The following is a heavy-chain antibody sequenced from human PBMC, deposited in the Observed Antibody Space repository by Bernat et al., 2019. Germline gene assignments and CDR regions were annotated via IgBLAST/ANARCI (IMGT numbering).Heavy chain of an antibody. V-gene: IGHV4-30-2*01. CDR1: GSSISSGGYS. D-gene: IGHD3-10*01. CDR2: IYHSGST. CDR3: ARAPGQSKHYYFDY. J-gene: IGHJ4*02. Sequence: QLQLQESGSGLVKPSQTLSLTCAVSGSSISSGGYSWSWIRQPPGKGLEWIGYIYHSGSTYYNPSLKSRVTISVDRSKNQFSLKLSSVTAADTAVYYCARAPGQSKHYYFDYWGQGTLVTVSS.